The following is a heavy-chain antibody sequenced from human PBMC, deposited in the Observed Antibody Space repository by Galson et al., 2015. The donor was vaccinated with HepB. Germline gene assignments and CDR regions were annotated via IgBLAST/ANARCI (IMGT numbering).Heavy chain of an antibody. CDR3: ARDSAGWGSYFFYYFEY. CDR1: GGTFSSYA. Sequence: VSCKASGGTFSSYAISWVRQAPAQGLEWMGGIIPMFGTPKYAQKFQGRVTITADESTNTAYMELSGLRSEDTAVYYCARDSAGWGSYFFYYFEYWGQGTLVTVSS. J-gene: IGHJ4*02. D-gene: IGHD3-16*01. CDR2: IIPMFGTP. V-gene: IGHV1-69*01.